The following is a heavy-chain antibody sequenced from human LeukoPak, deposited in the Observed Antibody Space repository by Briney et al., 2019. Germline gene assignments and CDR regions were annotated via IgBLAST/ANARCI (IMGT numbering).Heavy chain of an antibody. CDR1: GYTLTELS. J-gene: IGHJ4*02. CDR3: ATDPDDYSNYVSY. CDR2: FDPEDGET. V-gene: IGHV1-24*01. D-gene: IGHD4-11*01. Sequence: ASVKVSCEVSGYTLTELSMHWVRQAPGKGLEWMGGFDPEDGETIYAQKFQGRVTMTEDTSTDTAYMELSSLRSEDTAVYYCATDPDDYSNYVSYWGQGTLVTVSS.